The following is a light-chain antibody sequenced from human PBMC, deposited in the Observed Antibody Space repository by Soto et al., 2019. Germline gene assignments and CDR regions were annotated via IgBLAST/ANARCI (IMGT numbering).Light chain of an antibody. V-gene: IGLV4-60*03. Sequence: QSVLTQSSSASASLGSSVKLTCTLSSGHSSYTIAWHHQQPGKAPRYLMKLGRSGSYNKGSGVPDRFSGSSSGADRYLTISTLQSEDEADYYCETWDSNTFVVFGGGTKLTVL. CDR2: LGRSGSY. CDR1: SGHSSYT. CDR3: ETWDSNTFVV. J-gene: IGLJ2*01.